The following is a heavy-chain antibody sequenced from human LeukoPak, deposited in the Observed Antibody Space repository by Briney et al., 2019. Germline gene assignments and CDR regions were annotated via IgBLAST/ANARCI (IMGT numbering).Heavy chain of an antibody. CDR3: AKPARTDYTDY. J-gene: IGHJ4*02. CDR1: GFTFSGYA. D-gene: IGHD1-14*01. Sequence: GGSLRLSCAASGFTFSGYAMNWVRQAPGKGLEWVSAISGSSGRTYYADFVKGRFTISRDNSKNTLYLQMNSLRAEDTAIYYCAKPARTDYTDYWGQGTLVTVSS. V-gene: IGHV3-23*01. CDR2: ISGSSGRT.